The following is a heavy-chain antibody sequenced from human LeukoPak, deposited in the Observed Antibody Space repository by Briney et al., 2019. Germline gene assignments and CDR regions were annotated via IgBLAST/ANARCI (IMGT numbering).Heavy chain of an antibody. Sequence: VASVKVSCKASGYTFTSYDINWVRQATGQGLEWMGWMNPNSGNTGYAQKFQGRVTITRNTSISTAYMELSSLRSEDTVVYYCARGPEYSSSSLPPYYFDYWGQGTLVTVSS. V-gene: IGHV1-8*03. J-gene: IGHJ4*02. CDR1: GYTFTSYD. CDR2: MNPNSGNT. D-gene: IGHD6-6*01. CDR3: ARGPEYSSSSLPPYYFDY.